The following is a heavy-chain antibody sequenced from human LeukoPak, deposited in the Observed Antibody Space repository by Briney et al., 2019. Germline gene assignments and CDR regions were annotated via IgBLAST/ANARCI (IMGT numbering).Heavy chain of an antibody. D-gene: IGHD1-26*01. CDR1: GFPFSSYD. Sequence: GGSLRLSCAASGFPFSSYDMTGVRQAPGKGLEWVSAISGSGASAYYAVSVKGRFTISRDNSKNTLYLQMNSLRAEDTAMYYCAKNSGSTALWGQGTLVTVSS. CDR2: ISGSGASA. CDR3: AKNSGSTAL. V-gene: IGHV3-23*01. J-gene: IGHJ4*02.